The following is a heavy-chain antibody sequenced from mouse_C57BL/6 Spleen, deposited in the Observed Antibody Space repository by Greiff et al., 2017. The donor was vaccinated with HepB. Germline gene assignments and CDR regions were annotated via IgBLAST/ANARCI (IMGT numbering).Heavy chain of an antibody. CDR3: ARRRAYYSNYEYFDV. CDR2: INPNNGGT. V-gene: IGHV1-26*01. CDR1: GYTFTDYY. J-gene: IGHJ1*03. D-gene: IGHD2-5*01. Sequence: EVQLQQSGPELVKPGASVKISCKASGYTFTDYYMNWVKQSHGKSLEWIGDINPNNGGTSYNQKFKGKATLTVDKSSSTAYMELRSLTSEDSAVYYCARRRAYYSNYEYFDVWGTGTTVTVSS.